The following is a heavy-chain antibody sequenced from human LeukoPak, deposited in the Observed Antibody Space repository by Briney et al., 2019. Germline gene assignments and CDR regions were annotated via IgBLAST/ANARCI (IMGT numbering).Heavy chain of an antibody. D-gene: IGHD3-22*01. V-gene: IGHV1-46*01. CDR3: ARGGRKWTMKGKDDLPRGFDI. J-gene: IGHJ3*02. CDR1: GYTFTSYY. CDR2: INPSGGST. Sequence: ASVKVSCKASGYTFTSYYMHWVRQAPGQGLEWMGIINPSGGSTSYAQKFQGRVTMTRDTSTSTVYMELSSLRSEDTAVYYCARGGRKWTMKGKDDLPRGFDIWGQGTMVTVSS.